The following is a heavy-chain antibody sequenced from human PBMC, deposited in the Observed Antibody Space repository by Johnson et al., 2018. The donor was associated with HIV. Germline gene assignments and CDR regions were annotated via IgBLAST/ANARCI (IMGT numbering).Heavy chain of an antibody. Sequence: MLLVESGGGLVKPGGSLRLSCAASGFVFETYWMNWVRQAAGKGLEWVANIRQDGSAKQYVDSVRGRFTISRDNSKNTLYLQMKSLRAEDTALYYCAREVRYNLNQVPAFDIWGQGTMVTVSS. D-gene: IGHD1-20*01. CDR3: AREVRYNLNQVPAFDI. CDR2: IRQDGSAK. J-gene: IGHJ3*02. V-gene: IGHV3-7*03. CDR1: GFVFETYW.